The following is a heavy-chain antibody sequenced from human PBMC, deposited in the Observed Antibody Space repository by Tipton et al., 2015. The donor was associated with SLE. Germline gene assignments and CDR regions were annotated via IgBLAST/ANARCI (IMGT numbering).Heavy chain of an antibody. Sequence: TLSLTCSVSGGSMTGSYWSWVRQPPGKGLEWVATFYYRGRTFYNPSLKSRVTISVDTSKNQFSLKLISATAADTAVYYCARDQVGVGDFDYWSQGTLVTVSS. CDR2: FYYRGRT. D-gene: IGHD3-16*01. J-gene: IGHJ4*02. CDR3: ARDQVGVGDFDY. V-gene: IGHV4-59*01. CDR1: GGSMTGSY.